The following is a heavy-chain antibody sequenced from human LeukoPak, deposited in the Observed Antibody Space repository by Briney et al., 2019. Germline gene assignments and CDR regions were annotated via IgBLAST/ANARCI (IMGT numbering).Heavy chain of an antibody. CDR2: INPNSGGT. V-gene: IGHV1-2*02. Sequence: ASVKVSCKASGYTFTGYYMHWVRQAPGQGLEWMGWINPNSGGTNYAQKFQGRVTMTRDTSISTAYMELSRLRSDDTAVYYCARDWIAARGDAFDIWGQGTMVTVSS. CDR1: GYTFTGYY. D-gene: IGHD6-6*01. CDR3: ARDWIAARGDAFDI. J-gene: IGHJ3*02.